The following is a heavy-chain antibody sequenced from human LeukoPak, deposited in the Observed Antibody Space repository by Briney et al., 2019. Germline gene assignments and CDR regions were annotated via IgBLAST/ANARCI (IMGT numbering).Heavy chain of an antibody. J-gene: IGHJ6*03. D-gene: IGHD6-13*01. CDR1: GFTFSNYE. V-gene: IGHV3-48*03. CDR2: ISNFGDII. CDR3: AKDATAVVGTVYMDV. Sequence: GGSLRLSCAASGFTFSNYEMNWVRQAPGKGLEWISHISNFGDIIHYADSVEGRFTISRDNAKNSLYLQMDSLRAEDTAVYYCAKDATAVVGTVYMDVWGKGTTVTISS.